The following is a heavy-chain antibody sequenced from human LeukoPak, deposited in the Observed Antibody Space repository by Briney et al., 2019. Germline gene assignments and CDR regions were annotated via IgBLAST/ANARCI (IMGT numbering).Heavy chain of an antibody. CDR3: ARAEGYSYEIGFDP. V-gene: IGHV3-7*01. CDR2: IKQDGSEK. J-gene: IGHJ5*02. D-gene: IGHD5-18*01. Sequence: GGSLRLSCAASGFTFSSYWMSWVRQAPGKGLEWVANIKQDGSEKYYVDSVKGRFTISRDNAKNSLYLQMNSLRAEDTAVYYCARAEGYSYEIGFDPWGQGTLVTVSS. CDR1: GFTFSSYW.